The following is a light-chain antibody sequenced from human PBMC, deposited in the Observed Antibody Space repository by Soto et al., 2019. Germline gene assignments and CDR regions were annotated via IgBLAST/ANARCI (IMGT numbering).Light chain of an antibody. V-gene: IGKV1-5*01. CDR2: DAS. J-gene: IGKJ1*01. CDR3: QQYNSYSPA. CDR1: QSISSW. Sequence: DIQMTQSPSTLSASVGDRVTITCRASQSISSWLAWYQQKPGKAPKLLIYDASSLESGVPSRFSCSGSGTEFTLTISSLQPDDFATYYCQQYNSYSPAFGQGTKVDIK.